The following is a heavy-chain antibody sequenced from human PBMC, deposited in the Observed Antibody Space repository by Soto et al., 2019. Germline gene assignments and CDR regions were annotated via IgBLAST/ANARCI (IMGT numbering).Heavy chain of an antibody. CDR1: GGSISSSSYY. CDR3: ARHTPASSLSDH. Sequence: QLQLQESGPGLVKPSETLSLTCTVSGGSISSSSYYWGWIRQPPGKGLEWIGSTYYSVSTYYNPSLKSRVTISVDTSKNQFSLKLSSVTAADTAVYYCARHTPASSLSDHWGQGTLVTVSS. CDR2: TYYSVST. V-gene: IGHV4-39*01. D-gene: IGHD2-15*01. J-gene: IGHJ4*02.